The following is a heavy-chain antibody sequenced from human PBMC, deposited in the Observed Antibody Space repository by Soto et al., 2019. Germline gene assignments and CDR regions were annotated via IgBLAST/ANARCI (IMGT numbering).Heavy chain of an antibody. CDR3: AKLRRSLGFGSMPYSDSSDPDWYPDL. D-gene: IGHD3-22*01. V-gene: IGHV3-30*18. CDR1: GFTLRNHG. Sequence: QVQLVESGGGVVQPGRSLRLSCAVSGFTLRNHGMHWVRQSPGKGPEWVAVVSFAGRDEYYANSVKGRFTVSRGNSRPPVYLYINRLKAEDTAVYYCAKLRRSLGFGSMPYSDSSDPDWYPDLWGRGPLVTVSS. CDR2: VSFAGRDE. J-gene: IGHJ2*01.